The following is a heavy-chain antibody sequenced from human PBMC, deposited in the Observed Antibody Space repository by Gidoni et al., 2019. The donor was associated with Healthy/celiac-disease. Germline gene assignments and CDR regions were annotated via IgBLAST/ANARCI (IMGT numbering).Heavy chain of an antibody. Sequence: QVQLVQSGAEVKKPGSSVKVSCKASGGTFSSYTISWVRQAPGQGLEWMGRIIPILGIANYAQKFQGRVTITADKSTSTAYMELSSLRSEDTAVYYCAGYSYGYDSYRRYDAFDIWGQGTMVTVSS. CDR2: IIPILGIA. J-gene: IGHJ3*02. CDR3: AGYSYGYDSYRRYDAFDI. V-gene: IGHV1-69*02. CDR1: GGTFSSYT. D-gene: IGHD5-18*01.